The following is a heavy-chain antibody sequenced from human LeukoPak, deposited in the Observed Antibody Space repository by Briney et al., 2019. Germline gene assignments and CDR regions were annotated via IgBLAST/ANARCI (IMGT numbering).Heavy chain of an antibody. Sequence: GGSLTLSCALSGLTFSSYDMNWVRQAPGEGLEWVSSLTTESRYIYHPDSVKARFNISRDNAKNALYLEMNKLRAERTGVYFCARGGLTAIRSHLFDIWGGGTKVTVSS. CDR2: LTTESRYI. V-gene: IGHV3-21*01. D-gene: IGHD2-21*02. CDR1: GLTFSSYD. CDR3: ARGGLTAIRSHLFDI. J-gene: IGHJ3*02.